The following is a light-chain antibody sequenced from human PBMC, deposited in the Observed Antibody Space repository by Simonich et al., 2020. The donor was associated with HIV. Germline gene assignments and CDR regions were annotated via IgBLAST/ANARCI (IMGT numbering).Light chain of an antibody. V-gene: IGLV3-16*01. CDR2: KDS. CDR1: VLSKKY. CDR3: QSADSSGTYSV. Sequence: SYELTQSPSVSVSLVQMARITCSGEVLSKKYAYCDQQKPSQFPLLVIYKDSERPAGIPERFSGSSSGTTVTLTISGVQAEDEADYYCQSADSSGTYSVFGGGAKLTVL. J-gene: IGLJ3*02.